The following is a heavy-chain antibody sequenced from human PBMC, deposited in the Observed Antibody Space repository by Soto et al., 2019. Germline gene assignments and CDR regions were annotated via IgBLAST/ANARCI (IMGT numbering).Heavy chain of an antibody. CDR1: GITVSSNY. J-gene: IGHJ2*01. Sequence: VQLVESGGGLVQPGGSLRLSCAASGITVSSNYMSWVRQAPGKGLEWVSIIYSGGTTYYEDSVKGRFTISRDSSKNTPYLQSDSLSPEDTALYYCARDRAGPESWYFDFWGRGTLVIVSS. D-gene: IGHD3-10*01. CDR2: IYSGGTT. CDR3: ARDRAGPESWYFDF. V-gene: IGHV3-53*04.